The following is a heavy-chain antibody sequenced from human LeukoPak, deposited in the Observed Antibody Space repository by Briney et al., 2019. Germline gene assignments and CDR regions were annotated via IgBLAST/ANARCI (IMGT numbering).Heavy chain of an antibody. D-gene: IGHD3-22*01. CDR1: GFTFSRYR. CDR2: ISSSSSTI. J-gene: IGHJ4*02. CDR3: ASLSSSGY. V-gene: IGHV3-48*04. Sequence: GGSLRLSCAPSGFTFSRYRMKWVRQPPGKGLEWISYISSSSSTIYYADSVKGRFTISRDNAKNSLYLQMNSLRAEDTAVYYGASLSSSGYWGQGTLVTVSS.